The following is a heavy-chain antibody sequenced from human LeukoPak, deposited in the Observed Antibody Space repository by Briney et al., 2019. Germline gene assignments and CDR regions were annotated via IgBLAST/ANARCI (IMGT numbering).Heavy chain of an antibody. Sequence: GGSLRLSCAASGFTFSIYAMSWVRQAPGKGLQWASSITSRGDGTYYADSVKGRFTISRDNSENMLYLQMNSLRVEDTAVYFCAKDRPNYYGSNGHYYRRDGDYWGQGTLVTVSS. J-gene: IGHJ4*02. CDR1: GFTFSIYA. D-gene: IGHD3-22*01. CDR3: AKDRPNYYGSNGHYYRRDGDY. CDR2: ITSRGDGT. V-gene: IGHV3-23*01.